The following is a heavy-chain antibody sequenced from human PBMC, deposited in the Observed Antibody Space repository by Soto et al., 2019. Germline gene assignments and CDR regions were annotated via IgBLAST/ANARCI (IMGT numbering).Heavy chain of an antibody. CDR1: EDTFTHYD. Sequence: QVELVQSGAEVKKPGASVKVSCQASEDTFTHYDINWVRQATGQGLEWMGWMNPNTGNIDYAHKFQGRVTMTRDTSTRTVYMELSSLRSDDTAVHYCVRRVASGHRSWFDPWGQGTLVTVSS. CDR3: VRRVASGHRSWFDP. D-gene: IGHD2-21*01. V-gene: IGHV1-8*01. J-gene: IGHJ5*02. CDR2: MNPNTGNI.